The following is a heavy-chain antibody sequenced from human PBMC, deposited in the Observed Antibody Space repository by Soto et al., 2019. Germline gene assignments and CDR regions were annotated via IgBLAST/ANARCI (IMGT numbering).Heavy chain of an antibody. CDR1: GFTFSTAW. V-gene: IGHV3-15*07. D-gene: IGHD2-8*02. J-gene: IGHJ6*02. Sequence: SLRLSCAASGFTFSTAWMNGVRQAPGKGLEWVGRIKSKTDGGTTDYAAPVKGRFTISRDDSKNTLYLQMNSLKTEDTAVYYCTTIMVVYAIVEGDYYGMDVWGQGTTVTVSS. CDR3: TTIMVVYAIVEGDYYGMDV. CDR2: IKSKTDGGTT.